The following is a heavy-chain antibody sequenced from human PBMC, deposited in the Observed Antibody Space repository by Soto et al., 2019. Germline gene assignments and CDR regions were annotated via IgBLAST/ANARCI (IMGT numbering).Heavy chain of an antibody. CDR1: GGTFSSYA. CDR3: ATYGGNSGYFDY. D-gene: IGHD4-17*01. Sequence: GASVKVSCKASGGTFSSYAISWVRQAPGQGLEWMGGIIPIFGTANYAQKFQGRVTITADESTSTAYMELSSLRSEDTAVYYCATYGGNSGYFDYWGQGTLVTVSS. CDR2: IIPIFGTA. V-gene: IGHV1-69*13. J-gene: IGHJ4*02.